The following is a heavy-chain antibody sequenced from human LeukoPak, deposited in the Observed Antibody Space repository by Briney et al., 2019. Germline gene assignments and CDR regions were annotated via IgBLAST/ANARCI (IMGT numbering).Heavy chain of an antibody. CDR1: GFTFSNAW. V-gene: IGHV3-15*01. D-gene: IGHD6-6*01. CDR2: IKSKTDGGTT. J-gene: IGHJ3*02. Sequence: EGSLRLSCAASGFTFSNAWMSWVRQAPGKGLEWVGRIKSKTDGGTTDYAAPVKGRFTISRDDSKNTLYLQMNSLKTEDTAVYYCTTDPSSIAAYDAFDIWGQGTMVTVSS. CDR3: TTDPSSIAAYDAFDI.